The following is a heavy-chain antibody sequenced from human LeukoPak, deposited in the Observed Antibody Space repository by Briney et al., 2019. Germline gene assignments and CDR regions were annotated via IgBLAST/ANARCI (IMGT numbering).Heavy chain of an antibody. V-gene: IGHV3-21*01. CDR2: ISSSSSYI. CDR1: GFIFSSYG. Sequence: GGSLRLSCAASGFIFSSYGMHWVRQAPGKGLEWVSSISSSSSYIYYADSVKGRFTISRDNAKNSLYLQMNSLRAEDTAVYYCARDGFMGLQLLWFGEGDDYWGQGTLVTVSS. J-gene: IGHJ4*02. D-gene: IGHD3-10*01. CDR3: ARDGFMGLQLLWFGEGDDY.